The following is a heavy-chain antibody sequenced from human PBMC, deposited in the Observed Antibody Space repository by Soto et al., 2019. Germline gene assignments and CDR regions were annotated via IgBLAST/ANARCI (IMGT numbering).Heavy chain of an antibody. CDR3: AKDALCNWTTGHYKDAFDI. Sequence: EVQLLESGGGLVQPGGSLRLSCAASGFTFSSYAMSWVRQAPGKGLEWVSAISGSGASTYYADSVKGRFTISRDNSETTRYVQTNSLRAEDTAFYYCAKDALCNWTTGHYKDAFDIWGQGTMVTVSS. J-gene: IGHJ3*02. CDR1: GFTFSSYA. V-gene: IGHV3-23*01. CDR2: ISGSGAST. D-gene: IGHD1-1*01.